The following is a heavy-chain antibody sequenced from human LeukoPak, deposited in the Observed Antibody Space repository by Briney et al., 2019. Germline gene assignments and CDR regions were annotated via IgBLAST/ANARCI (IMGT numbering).Heavy chain of an antibody. D-gene: IGHD1-26*01. V-gene: IGHV4-59*08. CDR1: GGSISSYY. J-gene: IGHJ4*02. CDR2: IYYSGST. Sequence: SETLSLTCTVSGGSISSYYWSWIRQPPGKGLEWIGYIYYSGSTNYNPSLKSRVTISVDTSKNQFSLKLSSVTAADTAVYYCARNSGWEPQYYFDYWGQGTLVTVSS. CDR3: ARNSGWEPQYYFDY.